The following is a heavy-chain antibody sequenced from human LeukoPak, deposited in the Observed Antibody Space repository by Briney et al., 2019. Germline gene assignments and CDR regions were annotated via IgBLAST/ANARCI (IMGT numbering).Heavy chain of an antibody. CDR1: GFTFSSYG. J-gene: IGHJ4*02. V-gene: IGHV3-30*18. CDR3: AKSGIEAAGSLVYFDY. CDR2: ISYDGSNK. D-gene: IGHD6-13*01. Sequence: GGSLRLSCAASGFTFSSYGMHWVRQAPGKGRECVAIISYDGSNKYYTDSVKGRFTISRDNSKTTLYLQMNSLRAEDTAVYYCAKSGIEAAGSLVYFDYWGQGTLVTASS.